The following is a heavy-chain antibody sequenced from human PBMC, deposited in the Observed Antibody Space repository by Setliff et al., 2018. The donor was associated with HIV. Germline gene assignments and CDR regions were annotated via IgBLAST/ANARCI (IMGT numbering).Heavy chain of an antibody. V-gene: IGHV3-23*01. CDR3: ARGVAAAGTDY. CDR1: GFTFNNYG. J-gene: IGHJ4*02. D-gene: IGHD6-13*01. CDR2: LNGGGDNF. Sequence: GSLRLSCAASGFTFNNYGMNWVRQAPGKGLEWISVLNGGGDNFYYADSVKGRFFISRDNSKNTLYLEMDSLRVEDTAVYYYARGVAAAGTDYWGQGTLVTVSS.